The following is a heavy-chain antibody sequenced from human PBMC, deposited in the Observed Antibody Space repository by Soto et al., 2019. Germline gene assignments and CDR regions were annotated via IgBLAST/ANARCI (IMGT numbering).Heavy chain of an antibody. Sequence: SVKVSCKASGGSFTSYSFTWVRQAPGQGLEWMGRIIPIQGKANYALKFQDRVTITADRSTRTVYMELTSLRPEDTAVYFCAKSLLFVDHGYMDVWGKGTTVTVSS. CDR3: AKSLLFVDHGYMDV. D-gene: IGHD2-21*01. CDR1: GGSFTSYS. V-gene: IGHV1-69*02. CDR2: IIPIQGKA. J-gene: IGHJ6*03.